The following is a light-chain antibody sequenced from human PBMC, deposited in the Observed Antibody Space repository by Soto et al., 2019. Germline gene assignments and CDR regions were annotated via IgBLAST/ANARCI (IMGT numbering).Light chain of an antibody. V-gene: IGLV8-61*01. J-gene: IGLJ3*02. CDR1: SGSVSTSHY. CDR2: STK. Sequence: QAVVTQEPSFSVSPGGTVTLTCGLSSGSVSTSHYPSWHQQTPGQAPRTLIYSTKTRSSGVSDRFSGSILGNKAALTIPGAQADDESDYYCVLYMGTGILVFGGGTKLTVL. CDR3: VLYMGTGILV.